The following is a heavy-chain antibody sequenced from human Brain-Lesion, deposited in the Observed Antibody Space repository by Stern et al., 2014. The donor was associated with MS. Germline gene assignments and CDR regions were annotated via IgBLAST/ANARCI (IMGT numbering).Heavy chain of an antibody. Sequence: QMQLVQSGAEVKKPGASVKVSCKVSGYTLTELSMHWVRQAPRKGLEWMGGFDPEDGETIYAQKFQGRVTMTEDTSTDTAYMELSSLGSEDTAVYYCATLSPGAGGNYYRHFDYWGQGKLVTVSS. CDR1: GYTLTELS. CDR2: FDPEDGET. CDR3: ATLSPGAGGNYYRHFDY. D-gene: IGHD1-26*01. J-gene: IGHJ4*02. V-gene: IGHV1-24*01.